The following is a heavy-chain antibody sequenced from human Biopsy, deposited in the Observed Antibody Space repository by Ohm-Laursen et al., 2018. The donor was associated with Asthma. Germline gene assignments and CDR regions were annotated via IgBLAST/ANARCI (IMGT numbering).Heavy chain of an antibody. CDR2: VYWSGKN. V-gene: IGHV4-59*07. CDR1: GGSISSFY. Sequence: SDTLSLTCSVYGGSISSFYWSWIRQSPEKGLEWMGYVYWSGKNNYNPSLKSRITMSVDTSKNRMFLELTSVTAADTAIYYCVRAVRNEQWLAPFDYWGQGKPVTVSS. J-gene: IGHJ4*02. D-gene: IGHD6-19*01. CDR3: VRAVRNEQWLAPFDY.